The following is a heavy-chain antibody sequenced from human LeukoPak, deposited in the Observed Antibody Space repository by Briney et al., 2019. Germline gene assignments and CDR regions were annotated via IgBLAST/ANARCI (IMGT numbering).Heavy chain of an antibody. Sequence: SQTLSLTCAISGDSVSSNSAAWNWIRQSPSRGLEWLGRTYYRSKWYNDYAVSVKSRITINPDTSKNQFSLQLNSVTPEDTAVYYCARERAHYYDSSGYSYYFDYWGQGTLVTVSS. CDR3: ARERAHYYDSSGYSYYFDY. V-gene: IGHV6-1*01. CDR2: TYYRSKWYN. J-gene: IGHJ4*02. D-gene: IGHD3-22*01. CDR1: GDSVSSNSAA.